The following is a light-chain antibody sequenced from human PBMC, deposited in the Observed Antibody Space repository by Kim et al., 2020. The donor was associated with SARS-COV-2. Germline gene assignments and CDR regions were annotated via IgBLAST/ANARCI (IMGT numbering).Light chain of an antibody. CDR2: YAS. CDR3: HHSSSLPWT. J-gene: IGKJ1*01. CDR1: QSIGSS. V-gene: IGKV6-21*01. Sequence: VTPKEKVTITCRASQSIGSSLHWYQQRPDQSPKLLIKYASQSFSGVPSRFSGSGSGTDFTLTINSLEAEDAATYYCHHSSSLPWTFGQGTKVDIK.